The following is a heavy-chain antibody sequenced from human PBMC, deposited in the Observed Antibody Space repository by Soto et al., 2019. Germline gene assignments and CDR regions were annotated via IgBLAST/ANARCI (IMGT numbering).Heavy chain of an antibody. Sequence: QVQLVQSGAEVKKPGSSVKVSCKASGGTFSSYTISWVRQAPGQGLEWMGRIIPILGIANYAQKFKGRVTSTADKSTSTAYMELSGLRSEDTAVYYCAREAYCGGDCYSYDYYYGMDVWGQGTTVTVSS. CDR1: GGTFSSYT. V-gene: IGHV1-69*08. J-gene: IGHJ6*02. D-gene: IGHD2-21*02. CDR2: IIPILGIA. CDR3: AREAYCGGDCYSYDYYYGMDV.